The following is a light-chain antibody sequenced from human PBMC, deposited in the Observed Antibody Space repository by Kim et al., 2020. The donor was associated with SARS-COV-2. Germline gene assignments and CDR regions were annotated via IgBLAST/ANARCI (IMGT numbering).Light chain of an antibody. CDR3: QAWDSTTAHV. Sequence: SYELTQPPSVSVSPGQTASITCSGDKLGDKYACWYQQKPGRSPVLVIYQDNKRPSGIPERFSGSNSGNTATLTISGTQAMDEADYYCQAWDSTTAHVFGGGTQLTVL. V-gene: IGLV3-1*01. J-gene: IGLJ2*01. CDR2: QDN. CDR1: KLGDKY.